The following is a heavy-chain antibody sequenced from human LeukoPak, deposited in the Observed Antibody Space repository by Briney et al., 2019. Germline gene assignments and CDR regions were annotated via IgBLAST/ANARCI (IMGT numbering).Heavy chain of an antibody. V-gene: IGHV3-23*01. J-gene: IGHJ4*02. Sequence: GGSLRLSCAASGFTFSSYSMSWVRQAPGKGLEWVSAISGSGGSTYYADSVKGRFTISRDNSKNTLYLQMNSLRAEDTAVYYCAKDSFSSGWYDYWGQGTLVTVSS. CDR2: ISGSGGST. D-gene: IGHD6-19*01. CDR3: AKDSFSSGWYDY. CDR1: GFTFSSYS.